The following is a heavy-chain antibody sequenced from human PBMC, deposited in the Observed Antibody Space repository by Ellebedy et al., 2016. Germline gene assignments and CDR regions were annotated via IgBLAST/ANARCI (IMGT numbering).Heavy chain of an antibody. CDR1: GFTFDDYA. J-gene: IGHJ4*02. CDR2: ISWNSGSI. Sequence: GGSLRLXXAASGFTFDDYAMHWVRQAPGKGLEWVSGISWNSGSIGYADSVKGRFTISRDNAKNSLYLQMNSLRAEDTALYYCAKDMGILLWFGEFDYWGQGTLVTVSS. V-gene: IGHV3-9*01. D-gene: IGHD3-10*01. CDR3: AKDMGILLWFGEFDY.